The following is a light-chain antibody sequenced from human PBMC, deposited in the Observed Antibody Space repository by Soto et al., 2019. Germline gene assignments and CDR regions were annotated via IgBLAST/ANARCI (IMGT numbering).Light chain of an antibody. J-gene: IGKJ4*01. Sequence: DIPLTQSPSTLSASVGDRVTITCRASQSITNWLAWYQQKPGKAPKVLIHMASSLKSGVTSRFSGSGSGTEFTLTITSLQPDDSATYYCQQYNSLSSVSFGGGTKVEI. CDR1: QSITNW. V-gene: IGKV1-5*03. CDR2: MAS. CDR3: QQYNSLSSVS.